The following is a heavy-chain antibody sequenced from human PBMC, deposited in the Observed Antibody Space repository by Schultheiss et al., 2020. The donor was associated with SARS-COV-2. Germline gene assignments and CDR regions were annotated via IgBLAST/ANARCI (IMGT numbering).Heavy chain of an antibody. CDR1: GGSISGYY. Sequence: SETLSLTCTVSGGSISGYYWSWIRQPPGKGLEWIGEINHSGSTNYNPSLKSRVTISVDTSKNQFSLKLSSVTAADTAVYYCARTKQPRPYYGMDVWGQGTTVTVSS. V-gene: IGHV4-34*01. D-gene: IGHD6-13*01. CDR2: INHSGST. CDR3: ARTKQPRPYYGMDV. J-gene: IGHJ6*02.